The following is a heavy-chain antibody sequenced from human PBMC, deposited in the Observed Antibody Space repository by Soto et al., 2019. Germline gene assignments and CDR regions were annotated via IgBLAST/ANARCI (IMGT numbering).Heavy chain of an antibody. V-gene: IGHV1-18*01. Sequence: ASVKVSCKASGYTFTSYGISWVRQAPGQGLEWMGWISAYSGNTNYAQKLQGRVTMTTDTSTSTAYMELRSLRSDDTAVYYCARDGTGTTYFAFGWFDPWGQGTLVTVSS. J-gene: IGHJ5*02. CDR3: ARDGTGTTYFAFGWFDP. CDR1: GYTFTSYG. CDR2: ISAYSGNT. D-gene: IGHD1-7*01.